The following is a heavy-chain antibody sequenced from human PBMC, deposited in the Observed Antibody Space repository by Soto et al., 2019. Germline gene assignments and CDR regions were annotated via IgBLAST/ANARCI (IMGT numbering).Heavy chain of an antibody. CDR1: GGSISSGGYY. V-gene: IGHV4-31*03. J-gene: IGHJ6*03. D-gene: IGHD6-13*01. Sequence: SETLSLTCTVSGGSISSGGYYWSWIRQYPGKGLEWIGYIYYSGSTYYNPSLKSRVTISVDTSKNQFSLKLSSVTAADTAVYYCASNGQLVNYYYYMDVWGKGTTVTVSS. CDR3: ASNGQLVNYYYYMDV. CDR2: IYYSGST.